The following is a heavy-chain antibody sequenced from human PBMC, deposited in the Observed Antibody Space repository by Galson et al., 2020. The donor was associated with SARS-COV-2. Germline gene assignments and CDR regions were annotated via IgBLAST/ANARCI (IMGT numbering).Heavy chain of an antibody. CDR2: LSFDGTIK. Sequence: GGSLRLSCAASGFTVSSYAVHWVRQAPGKGLAWVGFLSFDGTIKYYAESVKGRFTISRDNSKNTLYLQMNNLRPEDTAHYYCARGGIGGNYSFDYWGQGTLVTVSS. D-gene: IGHD1-26*01. J-gene: IGHJ4*02. CDR3: ARGGIGGNYSFDY. CDR1: GFTVSSYA. V-gene: IGHV3-30-3*01.